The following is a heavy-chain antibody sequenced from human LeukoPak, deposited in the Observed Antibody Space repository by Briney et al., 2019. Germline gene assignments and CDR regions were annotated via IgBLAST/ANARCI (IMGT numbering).Heavy chain of an antibody. J-gene: IGHJ4*02. CDR1: GFTFSSYA. V-gene: IGHV3-23*01. Sequence: GGSLRLSCAASGFTFSSYAMSWVRQAPGKGLEWVSVISGSGGSTYYADSVKGRFTISRDNSKNTLYLQMNSLRAEDTAVYYCAKDRGRYYDILTGYYEGAYYFDYWGQGTLVTVSS. CDR3: AKDRGRYYDILTGYYEGAYYFDY. CDR2: ISGSGGST. D-gene: IGHD3-9*01.